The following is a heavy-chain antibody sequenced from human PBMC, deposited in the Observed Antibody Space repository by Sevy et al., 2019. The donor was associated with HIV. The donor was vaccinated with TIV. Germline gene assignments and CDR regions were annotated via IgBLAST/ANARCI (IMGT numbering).Heavy chain of an antibody. CDR3: AKGNSGSFDY. J-gene: IGHJ4*02. CDR1: GFSFSTYW. D-gene: IGHD3-22*01. V-gene: IGHV3-7*01. Sequence: GGSLRLSCAASGFSFSTYWMHWVRQAPGKGLEWVANIKQDESGKYYVAPVKGRFTISGDNAKNSVYLEMNSLRPEDTAIYYCAKGNSGSFDYWGQGTLVTVSS. CDR2: IKQDESGK.